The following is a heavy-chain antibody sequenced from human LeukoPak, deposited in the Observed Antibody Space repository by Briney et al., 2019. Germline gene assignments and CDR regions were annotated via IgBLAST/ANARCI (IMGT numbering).Heavy chain of an antibody. V-gene: IGHV3-7*01. CDR3: ASFWNGYFDY. Sequence: GGSLRLSCAASGFSFSTYWMSWVRQAPGRGLEWVATMNEDRSQIYYVDSAKGRFTISRDNAKNSLYLQMNNLRADDTAVYYCASFWNGYFDYWGRGTLVTVSS. CDR1: GFSFSTYW. J-gene: IGHJ4*02. CDR2: MNEDRSQI. D-gene: IGHD3-3*01.